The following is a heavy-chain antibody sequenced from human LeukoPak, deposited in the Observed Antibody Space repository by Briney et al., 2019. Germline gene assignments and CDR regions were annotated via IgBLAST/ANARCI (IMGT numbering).Heavy chain of an antibody. D-gene: IGHD6-19*01. CDR3: ARDISSGWYGGGDY. CDR2: ISSSGSTI. CDR1: GFTFSSYE. V-gene: IGHV3-48*03. Sequence: PGGSLRLSCAASGFTFSSYEMNWARQAPGKGLEWVSYISSSGSTIYYADSVKGRFTISRDNAKNSLYLQMNSLRAEDTAVYYCARDISSGWYGGGDYWGQGTLVTVSS. J-gene: IGHJ4*02.